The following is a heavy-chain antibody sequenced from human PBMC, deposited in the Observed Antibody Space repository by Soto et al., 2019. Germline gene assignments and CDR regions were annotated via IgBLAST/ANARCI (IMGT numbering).Heavy chain of an antibody. V-gene: IGHV3-48*02. CDR1: GFTFSSYS. J-gene: IGHJ6*02. CDR2: IISSSSTI. Sequence: PGGSLRLSCSASGFTFSSYSMNWVRQAPGKGPEWVSYIISSSSTIYYADSVKGRFTIPRDNAKNSLYLQMNSLRDEDTAVYYCARDLRGYEFWSGYPGAGYYYYGMDVWGQGTTVTVSS. D-gene: IGHD3-3*01. CDR3: ARDLRGYEFWSGYPGAGYYYYGMDV.